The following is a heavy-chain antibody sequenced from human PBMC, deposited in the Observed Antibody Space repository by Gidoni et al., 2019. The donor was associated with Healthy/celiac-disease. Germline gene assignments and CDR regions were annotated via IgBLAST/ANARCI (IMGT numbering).Heavy chain of an antibody. Sequence: EVQLVESGGGLVKPGGSLRLSCAASGFTFSSDSRNWGRQAPGKGLEWVSSISSSSSYIYYADSVKGRFTISRDNAKNSLYLQMNSLRAEDTAVYYCARDLGIAARPERSDAFDIWGQGTMVTVSS. V-gene: IGHV3-21*01. CDR3: ARDLGIAARPERSDAFDI. CDR2: ISSSSSYI. J-gene: IGHJ3*02. D-gene: IGHD6-6*01. CDR1: GFTFSSDS.